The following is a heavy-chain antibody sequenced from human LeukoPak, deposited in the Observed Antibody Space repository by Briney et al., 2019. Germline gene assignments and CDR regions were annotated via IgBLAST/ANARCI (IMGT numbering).Heavy chain of an antibody. CDR2: ISSSSSYI. D-gene: IGHD3-22*01. V-gene: IGHV3-21*01. CDR1: GFTFSSYS. CDR3: ARELGYYYDSIGY. Sequence: GGTLRLSCAASGFTFSSYSMNWVRQAPGKGLEWVSSISSSSSYIYYADSVKGRFTISRDNAKNSLYLQMNSLRAEDTAVYYCARELGYYYDSIGYWGQGTLVTVSS. J-gene: IGHJ4*02.